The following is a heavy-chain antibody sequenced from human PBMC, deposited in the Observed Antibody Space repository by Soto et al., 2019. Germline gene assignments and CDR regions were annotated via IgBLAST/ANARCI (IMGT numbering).Heavy chain of an antibody. CDR3: ATQSYSSSSDHYYYGMDV. D-gene: IGHD6-6*01. J-gene: IGHJ6*02. V-gene: IGHV1-69*13. CDR1: GGTFSSYA. CDR2: IIPIFGTA. Sequence: ASVKVSCKASGGTFSSYAISWVRQAPGQGLEWMGGIIPIFGTANYAQKFQGRVTITADESTSTAYMELSSLRSEDTAVYYCATQSYSSSSDHYYYGMDVWGQGTTVPSP.